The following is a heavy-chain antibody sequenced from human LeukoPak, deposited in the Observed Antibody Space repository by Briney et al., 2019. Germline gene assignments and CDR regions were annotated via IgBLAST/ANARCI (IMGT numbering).Heavy chain of an antibody. D-gene: IGHD6-19*01. V-gene: IGHV3-7*01. Sequence: DSVKGRFTISGDNAKNSLFLQMNSLRAEDTAVYYCAREVAADFDYWGQGTLVTVSS. CDR3: AREVAADFDY. J-gene: IGHJ4*02.